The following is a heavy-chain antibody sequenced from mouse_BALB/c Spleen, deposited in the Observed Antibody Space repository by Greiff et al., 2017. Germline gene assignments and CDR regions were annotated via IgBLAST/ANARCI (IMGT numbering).Heavy chain of an antibody. J-gene: IGHJ4*01. CDR1: GFTFSSYA. CDR3: ARENSWAMDY. CDR2: ISSGGST. Sequence: EVMLVESGGGLVKPGGSLKLSCAASGFTFSSYAMSWVRQTPEKRLEWVASISSGGSTYYPDSVKGRFTIARDNARNILYLQMSSLRSEDTAMYYCARENSWAMDYWGQGTSVTVSS. V-gene: IGHV5-6-5*01.